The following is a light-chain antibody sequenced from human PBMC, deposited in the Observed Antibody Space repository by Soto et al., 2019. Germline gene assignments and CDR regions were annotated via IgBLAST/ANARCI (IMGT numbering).Light chain of an antibody. CDR3: QQTFSPPPIT. CDR1: QSINTY. CDR2: AAS. V-gene: IGKV1-39*01. J-gene: IGKJ5*01. Sequence: DIQMTQSPSSLSASVGDRVTITCRASQSINTYLNWYQQEPGKAPKLLIYAASTLQGGVPSRFSGSGSGSDFTLTISSLQPEDFATYYCQQTFSPPPITFGQGTRLDIK.